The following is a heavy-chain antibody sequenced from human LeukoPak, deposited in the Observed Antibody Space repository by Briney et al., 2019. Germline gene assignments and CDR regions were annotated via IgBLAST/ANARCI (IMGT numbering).Heavy chain of an antibody. CDR3: AKSPYCGGDCFANWFDP. V-gene: IGHV1-69*05. CDR2: IIPIFSTA. Sequence: GPSVKVSCKASAGTFSSYAISWVRQAPGQGLEWMGGIIPIFSTANYAQKFQGRVTITTDESTSTAYMELSSLRSEDTGVYYCAKSPYCGGDCFANWFDPWGQGTLVTVSS. J-gene: IGHJ5*02. CDR1: AGTFSSYA. D-gene: IGHD2-21*02.